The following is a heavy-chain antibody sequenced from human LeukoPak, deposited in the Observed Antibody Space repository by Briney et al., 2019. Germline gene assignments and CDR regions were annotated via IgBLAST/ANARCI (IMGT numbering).Heavy chain of an antibody. Sequence: PSETLSLTCAVYGGSFSGYYWSWIRQPPGKGLEWIGEINHSGSTNYNPSLKSRVTISVDTSKNQFSLKLSSVTAADTAVYYCARGSRFGEYRGNWGQGTLVTVSS. CDR2: INHSGST. D-gene: IGHD3-10*01. CDR1: GGSFSGYY. CDR3: ARGSRFGEYRGN. V-gene: IGHV4-34*01. J-gene: IGHJ4*02.